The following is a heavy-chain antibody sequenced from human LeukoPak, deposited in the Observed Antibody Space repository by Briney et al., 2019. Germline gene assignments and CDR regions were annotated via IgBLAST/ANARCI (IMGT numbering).Heavy chain of an antibody. CDR2: TYYGGGT. D-gene: IGHD3-10*01. CDR1: GGSISSSSYY. V-gene: IGHV4-39*07. CDR3: ARNHAYGSESSPYYYYYMDV. Sequence: SETLSLTCTVSGGSISSSSYYCGWIRQPPGKGLECLGCTYYGGGTYYNSSLNSRVSISVDTSKNQFSLKLSSVTAADTAVYYCARNHAYGSESSPYYYYYMDVWGKGTTVTISS. J-gene: IGHJ6*03.